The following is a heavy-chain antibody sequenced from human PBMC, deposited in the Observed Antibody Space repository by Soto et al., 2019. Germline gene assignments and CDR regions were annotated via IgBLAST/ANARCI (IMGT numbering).Heavy chain of an antibody. CDR2: ISSSSSYI. D-gene: IGHD3-3*01. Sequence: EVQLVESGGGLVKPGGSLRLSCAASGFTFSSYSMNWVRQAPGKGLEWVSSISSSSSYIYYADSVKGRFTISRDNATNSLYLQMNSLRAEDTAVYYCARSWNYYYYYGMDVWGQGTTVTVSS. J-gene: IGHJ6*02. CDR1: GFTFSSYS. V-gene: IGHV3-21*01. CDR3: ARSWNYYYYYGMDV.